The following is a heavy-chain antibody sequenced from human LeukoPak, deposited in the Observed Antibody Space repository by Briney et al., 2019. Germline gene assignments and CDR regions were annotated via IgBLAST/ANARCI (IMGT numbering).Heavy chain of an antibody. V-gene: IGHV3-23*01. CDR2: ISGSGDNT. Sequence: GGSLRLSCAASGFTFSGFAMSWVCRTPGKGLEWVSGISGSGDNTLYADSVKGRFTIFRDNSKNTLYLEMNSLRAEDTAIYYCAKMKGHPLPKYYVDVWGQGTTVTVSS. CDR1: GFTFSGFA. D-gene: IGHD1-26*01. J-gene: IGHJ6*01. CDR3: AKMKGHPLPKYYVDV.